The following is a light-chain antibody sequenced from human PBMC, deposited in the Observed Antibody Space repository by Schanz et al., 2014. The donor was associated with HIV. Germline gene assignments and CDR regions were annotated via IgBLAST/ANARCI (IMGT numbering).Light chain of an antibody. CDR2: DAS. Sequence: EIVLTQSPGSLSLSPGGRATLSCGASQRLSSSLAWYQQKPGQAPRLVTYDASNRATGIPARFSGSGSGTDFTLTISSLEPDDFAVYYCQHYGGSLFTFGPGTKVDIK. CDR1: QRLSSS. CDR3: QHYGGSLFT. J-gene: IGKJ3*01. V-gene: IGKV3-20*01.